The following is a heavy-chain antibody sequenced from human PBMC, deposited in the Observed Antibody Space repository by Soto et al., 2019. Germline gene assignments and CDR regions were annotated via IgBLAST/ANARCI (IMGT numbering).Heavy chain of an antibody. CDR3: ARTDSSGYVAFDI. D-gene: IGHD3-22*01. Sequence: PSETLSLTCAVYGGSFSGYYWSWIRQPPGKGLEWIGEINHSGSTNYNPSLKSRVTISVDTSKNQFSLKLSSVTAADTAVYYCARTDSSGYVAFDIWGQGTMVTVSS. J-gene: IGHJ3*02. CDR2: INHSGST. V-gene: IGHV4-34*01. CDR1: GGSFSGYY.